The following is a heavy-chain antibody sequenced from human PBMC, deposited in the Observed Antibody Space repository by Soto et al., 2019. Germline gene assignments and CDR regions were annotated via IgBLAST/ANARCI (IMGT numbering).Heavy chain of an antibody. V-gene: IGHV4-4*02. Sequence: QVQLQESGPGLVKPSGTLSLTCAVSGGSISSSNWWSWVRQPPGTGREWIGEIYHSGSTNYNPSLKRRVTIAGDKSKNQFSLKLSSVTAADTAVYYCASRIAVADAPTNLDYWGQGTLVTVSS. D-gene: IGHD6-19*01. CDR2: IYHSGST. CDR3: ASRIAVADAPTNLDY. J-gene: IGHJ4*02. CDR1: GGSISSSNW.